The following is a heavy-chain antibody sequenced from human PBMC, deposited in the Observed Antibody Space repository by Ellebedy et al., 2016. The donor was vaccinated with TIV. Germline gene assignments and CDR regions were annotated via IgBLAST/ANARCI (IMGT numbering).Heavy chain of an antibody. CDR2: IYPGDSDT. V-gene: IGHV5-51*01. CDR1: GYSFTSYW. CDR3: VRHTRDGYRNLDY. J-gene: IGHJ4*02. D-gene: IGHD5-24*01. Sequence: GESLKISXKGSGYSFTSYWIGWVRQMPGKGLEWMGIIYPGDSDTRYSPSFQGQVTISADKSISTAYLQWSSLKASDTAMYYCVRHTRDGYRNLDYWGQGTLVTVSS.